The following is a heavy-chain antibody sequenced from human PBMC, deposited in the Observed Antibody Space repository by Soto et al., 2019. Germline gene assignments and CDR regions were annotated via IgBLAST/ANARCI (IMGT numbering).Heavy chain of an antibody. D-gene: IGHD3-22*01. CDR2: IDAGNGNT. CDR3: ARDFSGYDLSYGMDV. J-gene: IGHJ6*02. V-gene: IGHV1-3*01. Sequence: ASVKVSCKASGYTFTSYAMHWVRQAPGQRLEWMGWIDAGNGNTKYSQKFQGRVTITRDTSASTAYMELSSLRSEDTAVYYCARDFSGYDLSYGMDVWGQGTTVTVSS. CDR1: GYTFTSYA.